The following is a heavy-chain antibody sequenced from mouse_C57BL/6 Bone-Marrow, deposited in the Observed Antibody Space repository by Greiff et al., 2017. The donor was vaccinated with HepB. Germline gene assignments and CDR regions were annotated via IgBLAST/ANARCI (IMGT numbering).Heavy chain of an antibody. V-gene: IGHV1-85*01. CDR1: GYTFTSYD. D-gene: IGHD2-4*01. CDR3: ARKAWITRYFDV. J-gene: IGHJ1*03. Sequence: VQLVESGPELVKPGASVKLSCKASGYTFTSYDINWVKQRPGQGLEWIGWIYPRGGSTKYNEKFKGKATLTVDTSSSTAYMELHSLTSEDSAVYFCARKAWITRYFDVWGTGTTVTVSS. CDR2: IYPRGGST.